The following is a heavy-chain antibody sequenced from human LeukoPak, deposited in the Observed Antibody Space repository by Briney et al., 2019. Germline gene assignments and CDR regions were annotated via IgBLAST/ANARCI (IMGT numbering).Heavy chain of an antibody. J-gene: IGHJ5*02. CDR2: ISSSSSYI. D-gene: IGHD3-22*01. Sequence: GGSLRLSCAASGFTSSSYSMNWVRQAPATGLEWVSSISSSSSYIYYAVSVKGRFTISRDNAKNSLYLQLNSLRADDTAVYYCARDYYDSSGYCEPWGQGTLVTVSS. CDR3: ARDYYDSSGYCEP. CDR1: GFTSSSYS. V-gene: IGHV3-21*01.